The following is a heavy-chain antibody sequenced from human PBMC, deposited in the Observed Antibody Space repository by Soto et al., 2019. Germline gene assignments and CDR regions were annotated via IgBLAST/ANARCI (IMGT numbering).Heavy chain of an antibody. J-gene: IGHJ6*02. V-gene: IGHV5-51*01. CDR1: GYSFTSYW. D-gene: IGHD6-13*01. Sequence: GESLKISCKGSGYSFTSYWIGWVRQMPGKGLEWMGIIYPGDSDTRYSPSFQGQVTISADKSISTAYLQWSSLKASDTAMYYCARQKGIAAAAGSLYYYYYGMDVWGQGTTVTVSS. CDR3: ARQKGIAAAAGSLYYYYYGMDV. CDR2: IYPGDSDT.